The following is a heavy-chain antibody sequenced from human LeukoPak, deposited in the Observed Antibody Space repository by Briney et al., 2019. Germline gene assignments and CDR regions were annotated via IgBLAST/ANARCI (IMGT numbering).Heavy chain of an antibody. V-gene: IGHV1-2*02. CDR2: INPNSGGT. Sequence: ASVKVSCKASGYTFTCYYMHWVRQAPGQGLEWMGWINPNSGGTNYAQKFQGRVTMTRDTSISTAYMELSRLRSDDTAVYYCARDYETDYDILTGYYHVIDYWGQGTLVTVSS. D-gene: IGHD3-9*01. CDR3: ARDYETDYDILTGYYHVIDY. J-gene: IGHJ4*02. CDR1: GYTFTCYY.